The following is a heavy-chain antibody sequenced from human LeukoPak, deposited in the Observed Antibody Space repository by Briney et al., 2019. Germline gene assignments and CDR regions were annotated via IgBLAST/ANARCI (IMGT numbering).Heavy chain of an antibody. CDR1: GGSISSGDYY. D-gene: IGHD7-27*01. CDR3: ARAPELGGYYFDY. J-gene: IGHJ4*02. CDR2: IYYSGST. V-gene: IGHV4-30-4*08. Sequence: SQALSLTCTVSGGSISSGDYYWSWIRQPPGKGLEWIGYIYYSGSTYYNPSLKSRVTISVDTSKNQFSLKLSSVTAADTAVYYCARAPELGGYYFDYWGQGTLVTVSS.